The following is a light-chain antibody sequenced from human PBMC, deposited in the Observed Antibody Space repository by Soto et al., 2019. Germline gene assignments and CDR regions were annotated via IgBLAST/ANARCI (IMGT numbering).Light chain of an antibody. V-gene: IGLV2-11*01. CDR2: DVN. CDR1: SGDIGGYNY. Sequence: QSALTQPASVSGSPGQSITISCTGTSGDIGGYNYVSWYQHHPGKAPKLMIYDVNKRPSGVPDRFSGSKSGNTASLTISGLQAEDEADYYCCSYAGSYTLIFGGGTKLTVL. J-gene: IGLJ2*01. CDR3: CSYAGSYTLI.